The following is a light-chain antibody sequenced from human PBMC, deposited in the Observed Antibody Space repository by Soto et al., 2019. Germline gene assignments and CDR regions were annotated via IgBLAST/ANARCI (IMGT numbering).Light chain of an antibody. Sequence: IQMTQSPSALAASIGGRGTITCRASQSISSYLNWYQQKPGKAPKLLIYAASSLQSGVPSRFSGSGSGTDFTLTISCLQREDCATYFCQQSYSTTWTFGQGTKVDI. CDR3: QQSYSTTWT. J-gene: IGKJ1*01. V-gene: IGKV1-39*01. CDR1: QSISSY. CDR2: AAS.